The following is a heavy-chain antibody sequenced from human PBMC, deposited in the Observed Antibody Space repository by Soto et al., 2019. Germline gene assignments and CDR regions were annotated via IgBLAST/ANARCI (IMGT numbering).Heavy chain of an antibody. Sequence: ASVKVSCKASGYSFTDYHIHWVRQAPGQGLEWLGRINPKSGGTSTAQKFQGWVTMTRDRSISTVYVELTRLRSDDTAVYFCARGHSTDCSNGVCSFFYNHEMDVWGQGTTVTVSS. D-gene: IGHD2-8*01. V-gene: IGHV1-2*04. J-gene: IGHJ6*02. CDR1: GYSFTDYH. CDR3: ARGHSTDCSNGVCSFFYNHEMDV. CDR2: INPKSGGT.